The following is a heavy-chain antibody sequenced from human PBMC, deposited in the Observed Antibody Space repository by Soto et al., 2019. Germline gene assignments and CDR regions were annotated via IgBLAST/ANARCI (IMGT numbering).Heavy chain of an antibody. CDR2: ISGSGGST. V-gene: IGHV3-23*01. J-gene: IGHJ3*02. CDR1: GFTFSSYA. CDR3: AKGGYNSFYIWGIYRYANDAFNI. D-gene: IGHD3-16*02. Sequence: GGSLRLSCAASGFTFSSYAMSWVRQAPGKGLEWVSAISGSGGSTYYADSVKGRFTISRDNSKNTLYLQMNSLRAEDTDEYYCAKGGYNSFYIWGIYRYANDAFNIWGQGKMVTVSS.